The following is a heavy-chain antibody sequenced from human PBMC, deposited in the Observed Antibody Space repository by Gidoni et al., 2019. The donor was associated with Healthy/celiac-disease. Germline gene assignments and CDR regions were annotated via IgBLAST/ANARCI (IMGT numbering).Heavy chain of an antibody. V-gene: IGHV4-39*01. J-gene: IGHJ4*02. D-gene: IGHD2-15*01. Sequence: QLQLQESGPGLVKPSETLSLTCTVSGGSISSSSYYWGWIRQPPGKGLEWIGSIYYSWSTYYNPSLKSRVTISVDTSKNQFSLKLSSVTAADTAVYYCSRQDCSGGSCYSVFGFDYWGQGTLVTVSS. CDR3: SRQDCSGGSCYSVFGFDY. CDR1: GGSISSSSYY. CDR2: IYYSWST.